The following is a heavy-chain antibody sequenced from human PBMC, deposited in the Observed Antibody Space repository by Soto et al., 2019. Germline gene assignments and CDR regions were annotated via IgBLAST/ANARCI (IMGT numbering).Heavy chain of an antibody. CDR1: GFTFSSYA. V-gene: IGHV3-23*01. Sequence: GGSLRLSCAASGFTFSSYAMSWVRQAPGKGLEWVSAISGSGGSTYYADSVKGRFTISRDNSKNRLYLQMNSLRAEDTAVYYCGKDPSSMVRGVMIGYWGQGTLVTVSS. CDR2: ISGSGGST. D-gene: IGHD3-10*01. J-gene: IGHJ4*02. CDR3: GKDPSSMVRGVMIGY.